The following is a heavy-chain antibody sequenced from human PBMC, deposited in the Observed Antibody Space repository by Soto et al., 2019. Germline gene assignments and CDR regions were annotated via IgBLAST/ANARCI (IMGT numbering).Heavy chain of an antibody. V-gene: IGHV4-31*03. CDR1: GASINTGDYY. J-gene: IGHJ4*02. Sequence: QVQLQESGPGLVKPSQTLSLTCTVSGASINTGDYYWSWVRQLPGKGLDWIAYIYYTGSTYYNPSLDSRVAISADTSKNQFSLKVTSVTAADTGVYYRAVLGATTGYWGQGTLVAVSS. D-gene: IGHD1-26*01. CDR3: AVLGATTGY. CDR2: IYYTGST.